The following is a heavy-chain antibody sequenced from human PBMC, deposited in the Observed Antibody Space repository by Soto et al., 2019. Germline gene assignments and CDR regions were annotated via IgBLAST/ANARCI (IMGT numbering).Heavy chain of an antibody. Sequence: EVQLVESGGGLVQPGGSLRLSCAASGFTFSSYSMNWVRQAPGKGLEWVSYISSSRSTIYYADSVKGRFTISRDNAKNSLYLQRNSLRDEDTAVYYCARDAPVGSPIDYWGQGTLVTVSS. CDR3: ARDAPVGSPIDY. J-gene: IGHJ4*02. CDR1: GFTFSSYS. CDR2: ISSSRSTI. D-gene: IGHD1-26*01. V-gene: IGHV3-48*02.